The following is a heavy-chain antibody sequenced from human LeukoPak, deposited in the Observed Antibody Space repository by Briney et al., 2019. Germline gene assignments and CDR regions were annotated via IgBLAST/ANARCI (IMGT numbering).Heavy chain of an antibody. CDR3: VKALKLTYYFDY. V-gene: IGHV3-64D*06. CDR2: ISSHGGST. D-gene: IGHD1-1*01. CDR1: GFIFSSYA. J-gene: IGHJ4*02. Sequence: GGSLGLSCSASGFIFSSYAMHWVRQAPGKGLECVSAISSHGGSTYYADSVKGRFTISRDNSKNTLYLQMSGLRAVDTAMYYCVKALKLTYYFDYWGQGTLVTVSS.